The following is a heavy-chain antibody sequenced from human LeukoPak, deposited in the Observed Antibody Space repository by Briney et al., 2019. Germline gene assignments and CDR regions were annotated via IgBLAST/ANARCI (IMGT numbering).Heavy chain of an antibody. CDR3: ARLRYYDSSGYLYYYYYYGMGV. CDR1: GGSISSYY. CDR2: IYYSGST. V-gene: IGHV4-59*08. D-gene: IGHD3-22*01. Sequence: PSETLSLTCTVSGGSISSYYWSWIRQPPGKGLEWIGYIYYSGSTNYNPSLKSRVTISVDTSKNQFSLKLRSVTAADTAVYYCARLRYYDSSGYLYYYYYYGMGVWGQGTTATVSS. J-gene: IGHJ6*02.